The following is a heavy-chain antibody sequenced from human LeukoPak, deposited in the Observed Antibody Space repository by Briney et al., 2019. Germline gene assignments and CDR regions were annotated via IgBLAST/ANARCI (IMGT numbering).Heavy chain of an antibody. D-gene: IGHD6-13*01. Sequence: RASVKVSCKASGGTFRSYAISWVRQAPGQGLEWMGGIIPIFGTANYAQKFQGRVTITADESTSTAYMELSSLRSEDTAVYYCAGGYSSSWYDYYYYYMDVWGKGTTVTVSS. J-gene: IGHJ6*03. V-gene: IGHV1-69*01. CDR2: IIPIFGTA. CDR3: AGGYSSSWYDYYYYYMDV. CDR1: GGTFRSYA.